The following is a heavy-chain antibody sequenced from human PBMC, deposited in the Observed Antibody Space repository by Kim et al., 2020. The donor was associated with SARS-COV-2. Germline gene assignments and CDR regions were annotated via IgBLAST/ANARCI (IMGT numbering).Heavy chain of an antibody. V-gene: IGHV1-18*01. Sequence: YAQKLQGRVTMTTGTSTSTGYMELRSLRADDTAVYYCARGGMDHHNWFDPWGQGTLVTVSS. D-gene: IGHD2-2*03. J-gene: IGHJ5*02. CDR3: ARGGMDHHNWFDP.